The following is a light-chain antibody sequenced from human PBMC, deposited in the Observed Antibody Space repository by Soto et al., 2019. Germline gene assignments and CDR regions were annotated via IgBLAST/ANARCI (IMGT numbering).Light chain of an antibody. CDR1: SSNIGADYD. Sequence: QSVLTQPPSVSGAPGQRVTISRTGSSSNIGADYDVHWYQQRPGAAPTLLIYGNNNRPSGVPDRFSGSKSGTSASLAIIGLQAEDEADYYCQSSERGLSGYVFGSGTKLTVL. CDR3: QSSERGLSGYV. V-gene: IGLV1-40*01. CDR2: GNN. J-gene: IGLJ1*01.